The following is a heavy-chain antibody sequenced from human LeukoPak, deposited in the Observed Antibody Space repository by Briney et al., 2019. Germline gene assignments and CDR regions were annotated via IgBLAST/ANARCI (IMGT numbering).Heavy chain of an antibody. J-gene: IGHJ4*02. CDR1: GFTFSSYA. D-gene: IGHD2-21*01. V-gene: IGHV3-30*04. CDR3: ARDLGGERDN. CDR2: ISYDGSNK. Sequence: GGSLRLSCAASGFTFSSYAMHWVRQAPGKGLEWVAVISYDGSNKYYADSVKGRFTISRDNSKNTLYLQMNSLRAEDTAVYYCARDLGGERDNWGQGTLVTVSS.